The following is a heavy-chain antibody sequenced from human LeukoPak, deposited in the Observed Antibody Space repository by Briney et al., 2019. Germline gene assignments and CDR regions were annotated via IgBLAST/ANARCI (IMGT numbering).Heavy chain of an antibody. CDR3: ASGGGGYCSSTSCHLAAHHDY. CDR1: GYSFTNYG. CDR2: IIPIFGTA. V-gene: IGHV1-69*13. D-gene: IGHD2-2*01. Sequence: SVKVSCKASGYSFTNYGISWVRQAPGQGLEWMGGIIPIFGTANYAQKFQGRVTITADESTSTAYMELSSLRSEDTAVYYCASGGGGYCSSTSCHLAAHHDYWGQGTLVTVSS. J-gene: IGHJ4*02.